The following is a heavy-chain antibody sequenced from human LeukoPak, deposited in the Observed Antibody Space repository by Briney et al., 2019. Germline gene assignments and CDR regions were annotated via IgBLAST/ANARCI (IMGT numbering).Heavy chain of an antibody. Sequence: HPGGSLRLSCAASGFTVSSNYMSWVRQAPGKGLEWVSVIYSGGSTYYADSVKGRFTISRDNSKNTLYLQMNTLRPEDTAVYYCAREESARRIHALHPWGQGTLVTVSA. CDR2: IYSGGST. D-gene: IGHD2-15*01. CDR3: AREESARRIHALHP. J-gene: IGHJ5*02. V-gene: IGHV3-66*02. CDR1: GFTVSSNY.